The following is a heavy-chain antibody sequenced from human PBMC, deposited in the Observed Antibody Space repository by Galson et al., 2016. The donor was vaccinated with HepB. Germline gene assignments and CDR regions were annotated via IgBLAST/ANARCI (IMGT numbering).Heavy chain of an antibody. D-gene: IGHD5-18*01. CDR3: AKDGRIQLWLSAEFDY. Sequence: SLRLSCAASRFTFSNYAMHWVRQAPGKGLEWMAVIPYDGGLKYYADSVKGRFTISRDNSKNTLYLQMNSLRVEDTAVYYCAKDGRIQLWLSAEFDYWGQGTLVTVSS. CDR1: RFTFSNYA. CDR2: IPYDGGLK. V-gene: IGHV3-30*18. J-gene: IGHJ4*02.